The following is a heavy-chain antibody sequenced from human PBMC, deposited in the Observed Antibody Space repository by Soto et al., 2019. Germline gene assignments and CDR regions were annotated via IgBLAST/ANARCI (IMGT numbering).Heavy chain of an antibody. CDR3: ARSAGWYAVHS. V-gene: IGHV4-4*02. CDR1: GDSVSSPYY. CDR2: VFHTGTT. Sequence: QVQLQESGPGLVKPSGTLSLTCAVSGDSVSSPYYWCWVRQPPGKGLEWIGEVFHTGTTSYNPSLRSRVTISMDKSNNHFSLDLSSVTAADTAVYYCARSAGWYAVHSWGPGTPVIVSS. D-gene: IGHD6-19*01. J-gene: IGHJ4*02.